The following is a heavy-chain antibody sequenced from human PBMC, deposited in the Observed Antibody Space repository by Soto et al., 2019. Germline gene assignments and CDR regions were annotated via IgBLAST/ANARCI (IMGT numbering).Heavy chain of an antibody. D-gene: IGHD3-3*01. CDR1: GGSISSGDYY. CDR3: ARWWSGSRQGFDP. V-gene: IGHV4-31*03. J-gene: IGHJ5*02. CDR2: IYYSGST. Sequence: QVQLQESGPGLVKPSQTLSLTCTVSGGSISSGDYYWSWIRQHPGNGLEWIGYIYYSGSTYYNPSLKSRVTISVDTSKNQFSLKLSSVTVADTAVYYCARWWSGSRQGFDPWGQGTLVTVSS.